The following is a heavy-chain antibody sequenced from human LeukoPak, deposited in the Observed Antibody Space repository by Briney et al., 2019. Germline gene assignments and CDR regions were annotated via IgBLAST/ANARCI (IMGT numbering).Heavy chain of an antibody. CDR3: ARGPRCTSGWYFDY. V-gene: IGHV3-33*01. J-gene: IGHJ4*02. D-gene: IGHD6-19*01. CDR2: MWYDGSDK. CDR1: GFRFGNYG. Sequence: PGSSLRLSCAPSGFRFGNYGMHWARQAPGKGLEWLAIMWYDGSDKYYSDSVQCRFTISRANSKNTLYLKMNSLRAEDTAVYFCARGPRCTSGWYFDYGGRGTLVTVSS.